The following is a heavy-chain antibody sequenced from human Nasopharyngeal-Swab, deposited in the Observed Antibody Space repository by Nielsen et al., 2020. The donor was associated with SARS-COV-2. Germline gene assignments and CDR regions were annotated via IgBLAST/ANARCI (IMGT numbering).Heavy chain of an antibody. V-gene: IGHV3-53*01. D-gene: IGHD3-22*01. Sequence: GESLKISCAASGFTVSSNYMSWVRQAPGKGLEWVSVIYSGGSTYYAHSVKGRFTISRDNSKNTLYLQMNSLRAEDTAVYYCAREILDYYDSSGYYSPPIFYGMDVWGQGTTVTVSS. CDR3: AREILDYYDSSGYYSPPIFYGMDV. CDR1: GFTVSSNY. CDR2: IYSGGST. J-gene: IGHJ6*02.